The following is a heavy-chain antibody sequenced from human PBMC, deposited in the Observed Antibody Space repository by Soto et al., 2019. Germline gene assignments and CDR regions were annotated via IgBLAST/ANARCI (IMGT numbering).Heavy chain of an antibody. CDR1: GGSISGGGHY. V-gene: IGHV4-31*01. CDR3: ASSDPYYFFDY. CDR2: MYYTGDT. Sequence: PSETLLTCTVSGGSISGGGHYWGWIRQPPGKGLEWIGFMYYTGDTYYNPSLKSLLSISVDTSMNLFSLELTSVTAADTAVYYCASSDPYYFFDYWGLGTLVTVSS. J-gene: IGHJ4*02. D-gene: IGHD2-21*01.